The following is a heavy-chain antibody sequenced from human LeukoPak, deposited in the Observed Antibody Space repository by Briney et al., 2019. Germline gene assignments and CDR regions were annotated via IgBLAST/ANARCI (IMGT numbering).Heavy chain of an antibody. D-gene: IGHD3-10*01. CDR2: ISYDGSNE. J-gene: IGHJ4*02. CDR1: GFTFSGYA. CDR3: ARVGYYASGPFSYFDY. Sequence: GRSLRLSCAASGFTFSGYAMHWVRQAPGKGLEWVAVISYDGSNEYYADSVKGRFTISRDNSKNTLYLQMNSLSVEDTAVYYCARVGYYASGPFSYFDYWGREPWSPSPQ. V-gene: IGHV3-30-3*01.